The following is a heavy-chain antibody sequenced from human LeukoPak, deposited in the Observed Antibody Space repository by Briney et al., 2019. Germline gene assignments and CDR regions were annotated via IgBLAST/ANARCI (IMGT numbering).Heavy chain of an antibody. CDR1: GGSMNSTIYY. V-gene: IGHV4-39*07. CDR3: ARDRLEGLPHFDP. J-gene: IGHJ5*02. CDR2: IFYSGTT. D-gene: IGHD1-1*01. Sequence: SETLSLTCTVSGGSMNSTIYYWGWIRQPPGEGLEWIGSIFYSGTTYYNPSLKSRVTISVDTSKNQFSLKPSSVTAADTAVYYCARDRLEGLPHFDPWGQGTLVTVSP.